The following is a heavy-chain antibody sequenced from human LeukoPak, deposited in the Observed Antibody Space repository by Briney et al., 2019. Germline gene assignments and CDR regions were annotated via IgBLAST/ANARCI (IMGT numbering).Heavy chain of an antibody. D-gene: IGHD2-8*01. J-gene: IGHJ4*02. CDR3: AREANGPRGTDFDY. CDR2: ISGDGGST. CDR1: GFTFDDYA. V-gene: IGHV3-43*02. Sequence: RPGGSLRLSCAASGFTFDDYAMHWVRQAPGKGLEWVSLISGDGGSTYYADSVKGRFTISRDNSKNTLYLQMNSLRAEDTAVYYCAREANGPRGTDFDYWGQGTLVTVSS.